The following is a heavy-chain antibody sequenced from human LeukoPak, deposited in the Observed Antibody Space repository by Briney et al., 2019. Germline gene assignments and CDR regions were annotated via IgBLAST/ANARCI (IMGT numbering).Heavy chain of an antibody. CDR2: IYSGGST. D-gene: IGHD2-2*02. CDR1: GFTVSSNY. J-gene: IGHJ4*02. V-gene: IGHV3-53*04. CDR3: ARALREMGYCSSTSCYRLDY. Sequence: PGGSLRLSCAASGFTVSSNYMSWVRQAPGKGLEWVSVIYSGGSTYYADSVKGRFAISRHNSKNTLYLQMNSLRAEDTAVYYCARALREMGYCSSTSCYRLDYWGQGTLVTVSS.